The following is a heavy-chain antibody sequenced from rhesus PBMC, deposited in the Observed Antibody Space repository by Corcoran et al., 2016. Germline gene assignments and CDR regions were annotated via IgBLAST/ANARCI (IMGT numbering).Heavy chain of an antibody. Sequence: EVQLVESGGGLAQPGGSLRLSCAASGFNSGGYFMDWVRQTPGRGLEWVSRISNTGADTNHADSVKGRFTISRDNGKNTLYLQMASLRIEDTAVYYCVREMNTVTGIDFWGQGVLVTVSS. CDR1: GFNSGGYF. D-gene: IGHD4-23*01. J-gene: IGHJ4*01. CDR2: ISNTGADT. CDR3: VREMNTVTGIDF. V-gene: IGHV3S18*01.